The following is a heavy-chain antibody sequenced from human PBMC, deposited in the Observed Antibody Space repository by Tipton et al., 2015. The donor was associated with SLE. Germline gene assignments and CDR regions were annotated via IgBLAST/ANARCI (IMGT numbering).Heavy chain of an antibody. Sequence: TLSLTCIVSGGSISSSSYYWGWIRQPPGKGLEWIGSIYYSGSTYYNPSLKSRVTISVDTPKNQFSLKLTSVTAADTAVYYCATPPGGDYWGQGTLVTVSS. CDR3: ATPPGGDY. V-gene: IGHV4-39*01. J-gene: IGHJ4*02. CDR1: GGSISSSSYY. D-gene: IGHD3-10*01. CDR2: IYYSGST.